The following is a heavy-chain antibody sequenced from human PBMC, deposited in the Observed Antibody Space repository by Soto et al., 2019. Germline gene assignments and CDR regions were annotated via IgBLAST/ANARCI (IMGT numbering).Heavy chain of an antibody. J-gene: IGHJ6*02. Sequence: GGSLRLSCAASGFTFSSYGMHWVRQAPGKGLEWVAVISYDGSNKYYADSVKGRFTISRDNSKNTLYLQMNSLRAEDTAVYSCANKITMFRGVTNYDGMDVWGQGTMVTVSS. CDR2: ISYDGSNK. CDR1: GFTFSSYG. V-gene: IGHV3-30*18. D-gene: IGHD3-10*01. CDR3: ANKITMFRGVTNYDGMDV.